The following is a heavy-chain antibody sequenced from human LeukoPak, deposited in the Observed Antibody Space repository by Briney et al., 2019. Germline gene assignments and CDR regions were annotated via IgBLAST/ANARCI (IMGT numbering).Heavy chain of an antibody. CDR3: ARAEEHDGSRSYPR. V-gene: IGHV3-48*02. D-gene: IGHD3-10*01. J-gene: IGHJ4*02. Sequence: GGSLRLSCAASGFTFSSYSMNWVRQAPGEGLEWVSYISSSSSTIYYAASVKGRFSISRDNAKNSLYLQMNSLKDEDTAVYYCARAEEHDGSRSYPRWGQGTLVTVSS. CDR2: ISSSSSTI. CDR1: GFTFSSYS.